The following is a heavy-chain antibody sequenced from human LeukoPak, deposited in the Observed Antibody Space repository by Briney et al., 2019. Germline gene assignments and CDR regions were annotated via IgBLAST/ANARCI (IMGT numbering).Heavy chain of an antibody. CDR3: ARGFESSTSFVSDFDF. D-gene: IGHD6-13*01. CDR2: IIPTLSIT. V-gene: IGHV1-69*04. J-gene: IGHJ4*02. Sequence: SVKVSCKASGGSFNTYGISWVRQAPGQGLEWMGRIIPTLSITNYAQKFRGRVTITADKSTTTAYMELSSLRSEDTAVYFCARGFESSTSFVSDFDFRGQGSLVTVFS. CDR1: GGSFNTYG.